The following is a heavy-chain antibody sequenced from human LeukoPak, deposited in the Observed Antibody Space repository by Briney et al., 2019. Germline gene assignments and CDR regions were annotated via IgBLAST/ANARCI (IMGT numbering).Heavy chain of an antibody. CDR3: ARAGGRYSGYVDWFDP. V-gene: IGHV4-59*08. D-gene: IGHD5-12*01. Sequence: SETLSLTCIVSGGSISSYYWSWIRQPPGKGLEWIGYIYYSGNTNYDPSLKSRVTISVDMSKNQFSLNLSSVTAADTAVYYCARAGGRYSGYVDWFDPWGQGTLVTVSS. J-gene: IGHJ5*02. CDR1: GGSISSYY. CDR2: IYYSGNT.